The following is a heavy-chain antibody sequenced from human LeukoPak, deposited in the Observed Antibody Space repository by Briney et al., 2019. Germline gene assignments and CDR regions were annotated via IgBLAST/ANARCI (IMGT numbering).Heavy chain of an antibody. CDR1: GGSFSGYY. J-gene: IGHJ4*02. Sequence: PSETLSLTCAVYGGSFSGYYWSWIRQPPGKGLEWIGEINHSGSTNYNPSLKSRVTISVDTSKNQFSLKLSSVTAADTAVYYCARGYYGSGSYSDYWGQGTLVTVSS. CDR3: ARGYYGSGSYSDY. CDR2: INHSGST. D-gene: IGHD3-10*01. V-gene: IGHV4-34*01.